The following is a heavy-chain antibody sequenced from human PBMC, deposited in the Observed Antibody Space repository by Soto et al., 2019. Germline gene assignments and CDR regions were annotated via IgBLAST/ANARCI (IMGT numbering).Heavy chain of an antibody. J-gene: IGHJ4*02. Sequence: QVQLMQSGAEVKKPGASVKVSCKASGDTFTDYYIHWVRQAPGQGLEWMGTVNPSGGHTTYAQHFRSRVTMTRDTSTSTLSVELTSLTSDDTAIYYCAGGGAVVVVTAALDYWGQGTLVTVSS. CDR2: VNPSGGHT. D-gene: IGHD2-21*02. CDR1: GDTFTDYY. CDR3: AGGGAVVVVTAALDY. V-gene: IGHV1-46*01.